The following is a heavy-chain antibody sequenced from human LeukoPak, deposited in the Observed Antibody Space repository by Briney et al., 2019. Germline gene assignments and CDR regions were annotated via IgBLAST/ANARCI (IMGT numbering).Heavy chain of an antibody. Sequence: GGSLRLSCAASGFTFSSYWMSWVRQAPGKGLEWVANIKQDGSEKYYVDSVKGRFTISRDNAKNSLYLQMNSLRAEDTAVYYCASNQGNYDFWSGYGPEDYWGQGILVTVSS. CDR2: IKQDGSEK. CDR3: ASNQGNYDFWSGYGPEDY. J-gene: IGHJ4*02. CDR1: GFTFSSYW. V-gene: IGHV3-7*01. D-gene: IGHD3-3*01.